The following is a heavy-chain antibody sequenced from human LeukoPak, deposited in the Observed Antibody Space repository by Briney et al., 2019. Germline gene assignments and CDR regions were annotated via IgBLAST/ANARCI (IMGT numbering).Heavy chain of an antibody. CDR3: ARHGSGSYYNFFDY. J-gene: IGHJ4*02. CDR2: VYYSGNT. Sequence: PSETLSLTCTVSGGSISGSICYWGWIRQPPGKGLEWIGSVYYSGNTHYNPSLKSRVTISVDTSKNQFSLNLNSVTAADGGVYFCARHGSGSYYNFFDYWGQGSLVTVSS. CDR1: GGSISGSICY. D-gene: IGHD1-26*01. V-gene: IGHV4-39*01.